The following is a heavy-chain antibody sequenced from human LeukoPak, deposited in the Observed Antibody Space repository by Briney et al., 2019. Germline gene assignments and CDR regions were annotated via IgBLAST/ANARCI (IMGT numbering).Heavy chain of an antibody. CDR2: ILYDGSNK. D-gene: IGHD4-4*01. V-gene: IGHV3-33*01. CDR1: GFTFSSYG. CDR3: AVPLAGGDDYSNDLYYYYGMDV. J-gene: IGHJ6*02. Sequence: GSLRLSCAASGFTFSSYGMHWVRPAPGKGLGWVAVILYDGSNKYYADSVKGRFTISRDNSKNTLYLQMNSLRAEDTAVYYCAVPLAGGDDYSNDLYYYYGMDVWGQGTTVTVSS.